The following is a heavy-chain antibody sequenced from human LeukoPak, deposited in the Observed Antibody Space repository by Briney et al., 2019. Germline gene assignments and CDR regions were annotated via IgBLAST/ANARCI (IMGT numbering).Heavy chain of an antibody. V-gene: IGHV4-59*02. CDR1: GGSVSGYY. Sequence: PSETLSLTCTVSGGSVSGYYWSRIRQPPGKGLEWIGYIYYSGSTNYNPSLKSRVTMSVDTSKNQFSLKLSSVTAADTAVYYCARYDWGKYFDYWGQGTLVTVSS. J-gene: IGHJ4*02. D-gene: IGHD3-16*01. CDR2: IYYSGST. CDR3: ARYDWGKYFDY.